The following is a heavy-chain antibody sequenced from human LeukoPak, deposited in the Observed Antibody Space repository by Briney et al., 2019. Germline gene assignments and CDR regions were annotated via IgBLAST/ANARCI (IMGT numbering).Heavy chain of an antibody. CDR2: IYTSGGT. Sequence: PSETPSLTCTVAGGSISSYYWSWVRQPPGKGLEWIGYIYTSGGTNYNPSLKSRVTMSVDTSKNQFSLKLSSVTAADTAVYYCAREASYGLFDYWGQGTLVTVSS. J-gene: IGHJ4*02. CDR3: AREASYGLFDY. V-gene: IGHV4-4*08. D-gene: IGHD4-17*01. CDR1: GGSISSYY.